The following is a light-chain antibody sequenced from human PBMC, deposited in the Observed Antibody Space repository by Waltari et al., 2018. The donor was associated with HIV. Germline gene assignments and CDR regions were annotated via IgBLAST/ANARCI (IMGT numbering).Light chain of an antibody. Sequence: EIVMTQTPPSLSVALGQTASISLKSTETLLQIDGKTYFYWDVQKTGQPPQLLLYEVSNRFTGVPDRFIGSGSGTDFTLILSRVEAEDVGVYYCMQSAQFPLTFGGGTKVEIK. CDR1: ETLLQIDGKTY. V-gene: IGKV2D-29*01. CDR3: MQSAQFPLT. J-gene: IGKJ4*01. CDR2: EVS.